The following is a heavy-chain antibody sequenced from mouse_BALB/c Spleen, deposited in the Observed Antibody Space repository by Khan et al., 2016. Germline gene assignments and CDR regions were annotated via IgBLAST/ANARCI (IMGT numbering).Heavy chain of an antibody. CDR3: ARPTNVKSLFPY. CDR2: INTYTGEP. D-gene: IGHD2-10*01. Sequence: QIQLVQSGPELKKPGETVRISCKASGYIFTNYGMNWVKQAPGKGLKWMGWINTYTGEPTYADDFKGRFAFSLETSASTAYLQINNLTNEDKAIYVCARPTNVKSLFPYWGQGTLVTFSA. CDR1: GYIFTNYG. J-gene: IGHJ3*01. V-gene: IGHV9-1*02.